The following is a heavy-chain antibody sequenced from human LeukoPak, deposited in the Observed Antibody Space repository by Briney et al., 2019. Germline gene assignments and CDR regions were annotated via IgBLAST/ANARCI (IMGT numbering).Heavy chain of an antibody. CDR3: TSRYCTTTNCHSFDI. V-gene: IGHV3-33*01. Sequence: GGSLRLSCAASGFTFSSYGMHWVRQAPGKGLEWVAVMWFDGSNEYYAVSVKGRFTISRDNSKNTLYLQMNSLRAEDTAVYYCTSRYCTTTNCHSFDIWGQGTMVTVSS. CDR2: MWFDGSNE. J-gene: IGHJ3*02. D-gene: IGHD2-2*01. CDR1: GFTFSSYG.